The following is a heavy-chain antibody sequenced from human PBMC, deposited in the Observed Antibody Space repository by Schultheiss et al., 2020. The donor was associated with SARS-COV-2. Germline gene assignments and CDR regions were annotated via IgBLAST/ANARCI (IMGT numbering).Heavy chain of an antibody. CDR1: GFTFSSYA. V-gene: IGHV3-13*05. D-gene: IGHD3-22*01. J-gene: IGHJ6*02. CDR3: ARDQYYYDSSGYYLPYYYYGMDV. Sequence: GGSLRLSCAASGFTFSSYAMSWVRQAPGKGLEWVSAIGTAGDPYYPGSVKGRFTISRENAKNTLYLQMNSLRAEDTAVYYCARDQYYYDSSGYYLPYYYYGMDVWGQGTTVAVSS. CDR2: IGTAGDP.